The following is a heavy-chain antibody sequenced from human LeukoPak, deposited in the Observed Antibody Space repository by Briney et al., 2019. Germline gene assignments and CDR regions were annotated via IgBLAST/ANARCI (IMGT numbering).Heavy chain of an antibody. D-gene: IGHD3-22*01. CDR2: IYSGGST. V-gene: IGHV3-66*01. CDR1: GFTVSSNY. Sequence: GGSLRLSCAASGFTVSSNYMSWVRQAPGKGLEWVSVIYSGGSTYYADSVKGRFTISRDNSKNTLYLQMNSLRAEDTAVYYCARAIQDYYDSSGYPSWYYYYYMDVWGKGTTVTVSS. CDR3: ARAIQDYYDSSGYPSWYYYYYMDV. J-gene: IGHJ6*03.